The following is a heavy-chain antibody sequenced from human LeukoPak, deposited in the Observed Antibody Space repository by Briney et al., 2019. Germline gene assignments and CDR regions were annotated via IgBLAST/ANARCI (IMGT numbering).Heavy chain of an antibody. J-gene: IGHJ5*02. CDR2: ISGSGSGT. CDR1: GFRFSSYA. V-gene: IGHV3-23*01. Sequence: GGSLRLSCAASGFRFSSYAISWVRQVAGKGPEWVSGISGSGSGTYSAVYADSVKGRFTISRDSSNNTVYLQMNSLRAEDTAVYYGAREGAGVVGRTWFDPWGQGTLVTVSS. D-gene: IGHD2-15*01. CDR3: AREGAGVVGRTWFDP.